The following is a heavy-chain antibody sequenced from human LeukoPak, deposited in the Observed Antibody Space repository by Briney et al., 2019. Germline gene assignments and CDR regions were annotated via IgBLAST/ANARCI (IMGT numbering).Heavy chain of an antibody. CDR1: GFTFSSYE. CDR2: ISSSGSTI. D-gene: IGHD3-10*02. V-gene: IGHV3-48*03. J-gene: IGHJ6*04. Sequence: PGGSLRLSCAASGFTFSSYEMNWVRQAPGKGLEWVSYISSSGSTIYYADSVKGRFTISRDNAKNSPYLQMNSLRAEDTAVYYCAELDITMIGGVWGKGTTVTISS. CDR3: AELDITMIGGV.